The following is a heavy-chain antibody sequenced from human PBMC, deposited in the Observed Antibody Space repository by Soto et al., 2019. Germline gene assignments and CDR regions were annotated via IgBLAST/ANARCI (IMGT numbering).Heavy chain of an antibody. CDR3: ARRPSRGVIGYYYYYMDV. Sequence: SETLSLTCTVSGGSISSSSYYWGWIRQPPGKGLEWIGSIYYSGSTYYNPSLKSRVTISVDTSKNQFSLKLSSVTAANTAVYYWARRPSRGVIGYYYYYMDVWGKGTTVTVSS. J-gene: IGHJ6*03. CDR1: GGSISSSSYY. V-gene: IGHV4-39*01. D-gene: IGHD3-16*02. CDR2: IYYSGST.